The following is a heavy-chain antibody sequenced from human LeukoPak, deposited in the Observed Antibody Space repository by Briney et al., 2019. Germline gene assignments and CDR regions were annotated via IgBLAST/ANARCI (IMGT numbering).Heavy chain of an antibody. J-gene: IGHJ4*02. CDR1: GGSFSGYY. D-gene: IGHD6-19*01. CDR2: INHSGST. Sequence: SETLSLTCAVYGGSFSGYYWSWIRQPPAKGLERIGEINHSGSTNYNPSLKSRVTISVDTSKNQFSLKLSSVSSADTSVYYCCSGGSRRYIYSSIDDWGQGTLVTVSS. CDR3: CSGGSRRYIYSSIDD. V-gene: IGHV4-34*01.